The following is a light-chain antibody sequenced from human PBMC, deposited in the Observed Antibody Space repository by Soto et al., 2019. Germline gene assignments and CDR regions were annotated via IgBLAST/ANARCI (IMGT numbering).Light chain of an antibody. CDR1: QTVRNNY. V-gene: IGKV3-20*01. CDR2: GAF. J-gene: IGKJ1*01. Sequence: EFVFTQSPGTLSLSPGERATLSCRASQTVRNNYLAWYQQKPGQAPRLLIYGAFSRATDIPDRFSGSGSGTDFTLTINRLEPEDSAVYYCQQYGSSSWTFGQGTKVDIK. CDR3: QQYGSSSWT.